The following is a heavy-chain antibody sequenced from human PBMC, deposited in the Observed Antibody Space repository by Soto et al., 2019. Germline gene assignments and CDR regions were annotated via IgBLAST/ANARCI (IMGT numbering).Heavy chain of an antibody. CDR1: GFTFSSYV. Sequence: QVQLVDSGGGVVQPGRSLRLSCAASGFTFSSYVMHWVRQAPGKGLEWVAIISKDGINKYYADFVKGRFTISRYNSKNTLYLQMSSLRRGVTAMYYCVILSSGNYLGDSFDYWGQGTLVTVSS. V-gene: IGHV3-30*03. CDR2: ISKDGINK. D-gene: IGHD1-26*01. J-gene: IGHJ4*02. CDR3: VILSSGNYLGDSFDY.